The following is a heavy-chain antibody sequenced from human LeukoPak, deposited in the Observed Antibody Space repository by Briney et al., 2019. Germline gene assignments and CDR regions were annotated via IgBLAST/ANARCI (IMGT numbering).Heavy chain of an antibody. J-gene: IGHJ4*02. CDR3: AREGLVVITHFDY. Sequence: SVKVSCKASGGTFSSYAISWVRQAPGQGLEWMGRIIPILGIANYAQKLQGRVTITADKSTSTAYMELSSLRSEDTAVYYCAREGLVVITHFDYWGQGTLVTVSS. V-gene: IGHV1-69*04. D-gene: IGHD3-22*01. CDR1: GGTFSSYA. CDR2: IIPILGIA.